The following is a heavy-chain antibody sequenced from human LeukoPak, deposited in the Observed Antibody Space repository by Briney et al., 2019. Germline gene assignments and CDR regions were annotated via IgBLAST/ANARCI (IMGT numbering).Heavy chain of an antibody. CDR1: GGSFSGYY. CDR2: INHSGST. J-gene: IGHJ4*02. D-gene: IGHD3-22*01. CDR3: ARGDIELSYYDSSGYYGFDY. V-gene: IGHV4-34*01. Sequence: KSSETLSLTCAVYGGSFSGYYWSWIRQPPGKGLEWIGEINHSGSTNYNPSLKSRVTISVDTSKNQFSLKLSSVTAADTAAYYCARGDIELSYYDSSGYYGFDYWGQGTLVTVSS.